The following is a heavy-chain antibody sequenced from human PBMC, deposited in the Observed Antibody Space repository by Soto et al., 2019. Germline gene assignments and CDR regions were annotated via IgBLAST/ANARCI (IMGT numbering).Heavy chain of an antibody. CDR1: GFTFSSYG. D-gene: IGHD5-18*01. CDR3: AKASDTAMDLGY. Sequence: VGSLRLSCAASGFTFSSYGMHWFRQAPGKGLEWVAVISYDGSNKYYADSVKGRFTISRDNSKNTLYLQMNSLRAEDTAVYYCAKASDTAMDLGYWGQGTLVTVSS. V-gene: IGHV3-30*18. CDR2: ISYDGSNK. J-gene: IGHJ4*02.